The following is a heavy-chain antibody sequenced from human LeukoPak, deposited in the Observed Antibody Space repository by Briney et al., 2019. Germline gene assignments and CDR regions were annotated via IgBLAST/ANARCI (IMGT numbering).Heavy chain of an antibody. CDR1: GGSISSYY. V-gene: IGHV4-59*01. CDR2: IYYSGST. J-gene: IGHJ4*02. Sequence: SETLSLTCTVSGGSISSYYWSWIRQPPGKGLEWIGYIYYSGSTNYNPSLKSRVTISVDASKNQFSLKLSSMTAADTAVYYCARARDDYGDYPFDYWGQGTLVTVSS. D-gene: IGHD4-17*01. CDR3: ARARDDYGDYPFDY.